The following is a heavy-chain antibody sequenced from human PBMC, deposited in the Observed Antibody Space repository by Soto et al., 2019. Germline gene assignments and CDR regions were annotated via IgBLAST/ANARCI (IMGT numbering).Heavy chain of an antibody. J-gene: IGHJ2*01. CDR2: ISGSGGST. CDR3: AKSESSSWYVFGYFDL. CDR1: GFTFSSYA. D-gene: IGHD6-13*01. Sequence: GGSLRLSCAASGFTFSSYAMSWVRQAPGKGLEWVSAISGSGGSTYYADSVKGRFTISRDNSKNTLYLQMNSLRAEDTAVYYCAKSESSSWYVFGYFDLWGRGTLVTVSS. V-gene: IGHV3-23*01.